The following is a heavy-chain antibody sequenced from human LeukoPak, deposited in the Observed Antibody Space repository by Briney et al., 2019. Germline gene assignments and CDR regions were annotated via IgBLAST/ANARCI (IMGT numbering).Heavy chain of an antibody. J-gene: IGHJ4*02. Sequence: SETLSLTCTVSGGSISSSSYYWGWIRQPPGKGLEWIGSIYYDGSTYYNPSLKSRVTISVDTSKNQFSLKLSSVTAADTAVYYCARDKMGGFDYWGQGTLVTVSS. V-gene: IGHV4-39*07. CDR1: GGSISSSSYY. CDR2: IYYDGST. CDR3: ARDKMGGFDY. D-gene: IGHD3-16*01.